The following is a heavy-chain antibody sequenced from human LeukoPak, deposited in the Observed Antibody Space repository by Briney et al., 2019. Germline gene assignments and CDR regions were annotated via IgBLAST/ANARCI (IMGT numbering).Heavy chain of an antibody. CDR2: ISGSGGST. CDR3: AKGWMDLSFDY. D-gene: IGHD2-2*03. V-gene: IGHV3-23*01. CDR1: GFTFSTYA. J-gene: IGHJ4*02. Sequence: GGSLRPSCAASGFTFSTYAMSWVRQAPGKGLEWVSSISGSGGSTYFADSVKGRFTISRDNSRTTLYLQMNSLRAEDTAVYYCAKGWMDLSFDYWGQGILVAVSS.